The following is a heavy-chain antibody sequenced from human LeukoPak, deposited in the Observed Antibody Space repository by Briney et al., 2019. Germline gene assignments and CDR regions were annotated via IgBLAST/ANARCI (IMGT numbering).Heavy chain of an antibody. Sequence: SETLSLTCTVSGGSISTYYWSWIRQPAGKGLEWIGRIYTSGSTNYNPSLKSRLTMSVDTSKNQFSLKLSSVTAADTAVYYCARDLSNRGRDYYYYMDVWGKGTTVTVSS. D-gene: IGHD7-27*01. CDR2: IYTSGST. CDR1: GGSISTYY. CDR3: ARDLSNRGRDYYYYMDV. V-gene: IGHV4-4*07. J-gene: IGHJ6*03.